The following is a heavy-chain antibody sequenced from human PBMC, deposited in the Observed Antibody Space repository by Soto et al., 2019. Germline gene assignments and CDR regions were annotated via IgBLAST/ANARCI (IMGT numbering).Heavy chain of an antibody. J-gene: IGHJ6*02. CDR2: ISGSGGST. CDR3: AKDQEGQGSGPDIVPYYYYGMDV. D-gene: IGHD2-15*01. CDR1: GFTFSSYA. V-gene: IGHV3-23*01. Sequence: PGGSLRLSCAASGFTFSSYAMSWVRQAPGKGLEWVSAISGSGGSTYYADSVKGRFTISRDNSKNTLYLQMNSLRAEDTAVYYCAKDQEGQGSGPDIVPYYYYGMDVWGQGTTVTVSS.